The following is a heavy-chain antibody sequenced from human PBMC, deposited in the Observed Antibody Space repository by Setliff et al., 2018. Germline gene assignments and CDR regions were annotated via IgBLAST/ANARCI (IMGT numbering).Heavy chain of an antibody. CDR3: AKDLASGDYVYYFDY. CDR2: IKQDGSES. CDR1: GFTFSNYW. V-gene: IGHV3-7*03. D-gene: IGHD4-17*01. Sequence: PGGSLRLSCAVSGFTFSNYWMTWVRQAPGKGLEWVANIKQDGSESYYVDSVKGRFTISRDNSKDSLYLQLNSLRAEDTAVYYCAKDLASGDYVYYFDYWGQGTLVTVSS. J-gene: IGHJ4*02.